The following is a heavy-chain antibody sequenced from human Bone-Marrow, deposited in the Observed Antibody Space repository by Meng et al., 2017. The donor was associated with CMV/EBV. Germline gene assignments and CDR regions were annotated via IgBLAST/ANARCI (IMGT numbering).Heavy chain of an antibody. V-gene: IGHV1-69*05. CDR1: GYTFTGYY. CDR2: IIPIFGTA. D-gene: IGHD4-11*01. CDR3: ASANDYINYYGMDV. J-gene: IGHJ6*02. Sequence: SVKVSCKASGYTFTGYYMHWVRQAPGQGLEWMGGIIPIFGTANYAQKFQGRVTITTDESTSTAYMELSSLRSEDTAVYYCASANDYINYYGMDVWGQGTTVTVSS.